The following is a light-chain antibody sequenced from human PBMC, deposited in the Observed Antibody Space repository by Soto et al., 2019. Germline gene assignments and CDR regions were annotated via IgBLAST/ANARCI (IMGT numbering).Light chain of an antibody. CDR3: QQRGTWPPLFA. CDR2: DAS. CDR1: QSVTSN. Sequence: EIVLTQSPATLSLSPGERATLSCRASQSVTSNFAWYQQKPGQAPRLLIYDASKRATGVPARFSGSGSGTDFSLTISSLEPEDFAVYYCQQRGTWPPLFAFGPGIRVDI. V-gene: IGKV3-11*01. J-gene: IGKJ3*01.